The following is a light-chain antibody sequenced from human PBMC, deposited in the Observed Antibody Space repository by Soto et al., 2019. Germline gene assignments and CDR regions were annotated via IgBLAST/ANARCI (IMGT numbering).Light chain of an antibody. V-gene: IGKV3-15*01. J-gene: IGKJ4*01. CDR1: QSFSSN. Sequence: EIVMTQSPATLSVSPGERATLSCRASQSFSSNLAWYQQKPGQAPRLLIYGASPRATGIPARVSASGSGTEFPLTISSLQSEDFVVYYCQQYNTWPPVTFGGGTNVEIK. CDR3: QQYNTWPPVT. CDR2: GAS.